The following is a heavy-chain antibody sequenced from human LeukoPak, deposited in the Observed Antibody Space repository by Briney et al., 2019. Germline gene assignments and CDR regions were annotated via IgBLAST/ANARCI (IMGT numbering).Heavy chain of an antibody. CDR2: IKQDGSEK. CDR3: AELGITMIGGV. D-gene: IGHD3-10*02. CDR1: GFTFSYYW. J-gene: IGHJ6*04. V-gene: IGHV3-7*01. Sequence: PGGSLRLSCAASGFTFSYYWMSWVRQAPGKGLEWVANIKQDGSEKYYVDSVSGRFTISRDNAKNSLYLHMNSLSAEDTAVYYCAELGITMIGGVWGKGTTVTISS.